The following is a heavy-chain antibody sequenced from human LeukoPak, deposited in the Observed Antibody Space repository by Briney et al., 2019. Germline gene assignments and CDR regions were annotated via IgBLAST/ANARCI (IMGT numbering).Heavy chain of an antibody. Sequence: GGSLRLSCAASGFTFSSYEMNWVRQAPGKGLEWVSYISSSDNTIYYADSVKGRFTISRDNAKNSLYLQMNSLRAEDTAVYYCARDINWVGGYWGQGALVTVSS. D-gene: IGHD7-27*01. J-gene: IGHJ4*02. CDR3: ARDINWVGGY. CDR1: GFTFSSYE. V-gene: IGHV3-48*03. CDR2: ISSSDNTI.